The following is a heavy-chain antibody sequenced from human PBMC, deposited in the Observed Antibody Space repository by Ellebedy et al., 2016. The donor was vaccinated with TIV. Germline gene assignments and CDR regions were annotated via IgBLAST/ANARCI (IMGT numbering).Heavy chain of an antibody. CDR2: IYYSGST. Sequence: MPSETLSLTCTVAGGSISSYYWSWIRQPPGKGLEWIGYIYYSGSTNYNPSLKSRVTISVDTSKNQFSLKLSSVTAAETAVYYCAGPGYSKEAWGQGTLVTVSS. D-gene: IGHD6-13*01. CDR3: AGPGYSKEA. J-gene: IGHJ5*02. CDR1: GGSISSYY. V-gene: IGHV4-59*08.